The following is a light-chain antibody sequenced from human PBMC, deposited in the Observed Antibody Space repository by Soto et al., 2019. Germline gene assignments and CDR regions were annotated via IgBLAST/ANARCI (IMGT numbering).Light chain of an antibody. J-gene: IGLJ2*01. V-gene: IGLV2-14*03. CDR3: SSHPSRSSLGV. CDR1: NSDIGGYNY. Sequence: QSALTQPASVSGSPGQSITISCTGTNSDIGGYNYVSWYQQHPGKATKLMIYDVSNRPSGVSYRFSGSKSGKTASLTISGLQAEDEADYYCSSHPSRSSLGVLGGGT. CDR2: DVS.